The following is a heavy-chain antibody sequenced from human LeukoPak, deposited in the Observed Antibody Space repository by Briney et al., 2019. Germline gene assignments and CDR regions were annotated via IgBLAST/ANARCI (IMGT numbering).Heavy chain of an antibody. CDR3: ARDRITFGGVIVPGRHDY. CDR1: GYTFTSYG. V-gene: IGHV1-18*01. CDR2: ISAYNGNT. Sequence: ASVKVSCKASGYTFTSYGISWVRQAPGQGLEWMGWISAYNGNTNYAQKIQGRVTMTTETSTSTAYMELRSLRSYDTAVYYCARDRITFGGVIVPGRHDYWGQGTLVTVSS. D-gene: IGHD3-16*02. J-gene: IGHJ4*02.